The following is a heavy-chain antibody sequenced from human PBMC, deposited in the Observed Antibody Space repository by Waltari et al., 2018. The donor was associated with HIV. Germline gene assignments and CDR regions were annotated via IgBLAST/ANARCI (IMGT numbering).Heavy chain of an antibody. CDR2: LYHSGDT. D-gene: IGHD3-9*01. J-gene: IGHJ5*02. V-gene: IGHV4-38-2*01. CDR1: GYSISSGYY. CDR3: ARAVLRYFDNWFDP. Sequence: QVQLQESGPGLVKPSETLSLTCAVSGYSISSGYYWGWIRQPPGKGLELIGSLYHSGDTYYNPSLKSRISISLDTSKNHFSLKLSSVTAADTAVYFCARAVLRYFDNWFDPWGQGTLVTVS.